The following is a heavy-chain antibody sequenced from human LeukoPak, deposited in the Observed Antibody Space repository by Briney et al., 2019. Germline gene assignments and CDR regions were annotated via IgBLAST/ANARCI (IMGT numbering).Heavy chain of an antibody. Sequence: PGGSLRLSCAASGFIFSSYDMHWVRQAPGKGLEWVGRIASKTDGGTTDYAAPVKGRFTISRDDSKNTLFLQMNSLKTEDTAVYYCTTGIRGDCGQGTLVTVSS. CDR3: TTGIRGD. CDR2: IASKTDGGTT. V-gene: IGHV3-15*04. CDR1: GFIFSSYD. J-gene: IGHJ4*02.